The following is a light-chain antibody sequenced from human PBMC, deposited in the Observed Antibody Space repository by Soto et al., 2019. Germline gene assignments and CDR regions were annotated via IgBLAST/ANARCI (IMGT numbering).Light chain of an antibody. J-gene: IGLJ2*01. CDR2: RNN. CDR3: AAWDDSLSGVV. CDR1: SSNIGSNS. V-gene: IGLV1-47*01. Sequence: QSVLTQPPSASETPGQRVTISCSGSSSNIGSNSVKWYQQLPGTAPKLLIYRNNQRPSGVPDRFSGSRSGTSASLAISGLRSEDEADYYCAAWDDSLSGVVFGGGTKLTVL.